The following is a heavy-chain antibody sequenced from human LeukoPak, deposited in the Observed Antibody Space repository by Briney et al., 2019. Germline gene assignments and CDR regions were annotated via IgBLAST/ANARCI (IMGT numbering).Heavy chain of an antibody. CDR2: IYPGDSDT. D-gene: IGHD1-26*01. CDR1: GYSFSSYW. CDR3: ARLRGTYYLIYNYNGMDL. J-gene: IGHJ6*02. Sequence: GESLKISCKGSGYSFSSYWIGWVRQMPGKGLEWMGIIYPGDSDTRYSPSFQGQVTISVDKSSSTAYLQWSSLKASDTAIYYCARLRGTYYLIYNYNGMDLWGQGTTVTVSS. V-gene: IGHV5-51*01.